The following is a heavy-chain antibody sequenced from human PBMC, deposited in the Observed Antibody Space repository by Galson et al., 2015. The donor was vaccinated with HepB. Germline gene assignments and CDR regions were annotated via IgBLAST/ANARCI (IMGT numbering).Heavy chain of an antibody. V-gene: IGHV3-15*01. D-gene: IGHD3-10*01. CDR3: TTGSEGMVETDAFDI. CDR2: IKSKTDGGTT. Sequence: SLRLSCAASGFTFSNAWMSWVRQAPGKGLEWVGRIKSKTDGGTTDYAAPVKGRFTISRDDSKNTLYLQMNSLKTEDTAVYYCTTGSEGMVETDAFDIWGQGTMVTVSS. CDR1: GFTFSNAW. J-gene: IGHJ3*02.